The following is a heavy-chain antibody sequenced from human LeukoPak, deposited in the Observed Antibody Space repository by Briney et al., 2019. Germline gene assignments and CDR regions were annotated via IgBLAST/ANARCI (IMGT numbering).Heavy chain of an antibody. CDR1: GFTFSSYA. D-gene: IGHD4-17*01. V-gene: IGHV3-30-3*01. Sequence: PGGSLRLSCAASGFTFSSYAMHWVRQAPGKGLEWVAVISYDGSNKYYADSVKGRFTISRDNSKNTLYLQMNSLRAEDTAVYYCAREDYGYQGAFDIWGQGTMVTVSS. CDR3: AREDYGYQGAFDI. J-gene: IGHJ3*02. CDR2: ISYDGSNK.